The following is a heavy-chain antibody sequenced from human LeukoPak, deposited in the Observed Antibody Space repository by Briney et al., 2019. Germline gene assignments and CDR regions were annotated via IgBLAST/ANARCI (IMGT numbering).Heavy chain of an antibody. V-gene: IGHV3-7*01. J-gene: IGHJ4*02. CDR1: GGSISSSDYY. CDR2: IKQDGSRF. Sequence: ETLSLTCTVSGGSISSSDYYWGWIRQAPGKGLEWVANIKQDGSRFFYVDSVKGRFTISRDNAKNSLYLQMNSLRAEDTAVYYCARDRGVYYDTSGMAGDWGQGTLVTVSS. CDR3: ARDRGVYYDTSGMAGD. D-gene: IGHD3-22*01.